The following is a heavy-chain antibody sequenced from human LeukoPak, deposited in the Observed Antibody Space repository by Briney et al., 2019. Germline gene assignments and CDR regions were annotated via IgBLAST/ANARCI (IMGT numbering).Heavy chain of an antibody. Sequence: NTGGSLRLSCAASGFTFSSYSMNWVRQAPGKGLEWVSSISSSSSYIYYADSVKGRFTISRDNAKNSLYLQMNSLRAEDTAVYYCARPENDAFDIWGQGTMVTVSS. CDR2: ISSSSSYI. CDR3: ARPENDAFDI. CDR1: GFTFSSYS. J-gene: IGHJ3*02. V-gene: IGHV3-21*01.